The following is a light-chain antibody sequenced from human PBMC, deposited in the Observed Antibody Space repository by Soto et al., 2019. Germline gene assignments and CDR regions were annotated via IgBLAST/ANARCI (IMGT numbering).Light chain of an antibody. CDR3: QQYDSHSSST. V-gene: IGKV1-5*01. Sequence: DIQMTQSPSTLSASAGDRVTIACRASQSITTWLAWYQQKPGKAPKLLIYDASSLQSGVPSRFSGSGSGTEFTLTTSSLQPYDFATYYCQQYDSHSSSTFGQGTKLESK. CDR1: QSITTW. J-gene: IGKJ2*01. CDR2: DAS.